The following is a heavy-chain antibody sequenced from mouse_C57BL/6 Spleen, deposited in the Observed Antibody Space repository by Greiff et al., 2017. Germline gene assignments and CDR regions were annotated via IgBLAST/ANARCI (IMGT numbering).Heavy chain of an antibody. J-gene: IGHJ1*03. D-gene: IGHD3-3*01. CDR3: ARGLGQDWYFDV. CDR2: ISSGSSTI. CDR1: GFTFSDYG. V-gene: IGHV5-17*01. Sequence: EVQLVESGGGLVKPGGSLTLSCAASGFTFSDYGMHWVRQAPEKGLEWVAYISSGSSTIYYADTVKGRFTISRDNAKNTLFLQMTSLRSEDTAMYYCARGLGQDWYFDVWGTGTTVTVSS.